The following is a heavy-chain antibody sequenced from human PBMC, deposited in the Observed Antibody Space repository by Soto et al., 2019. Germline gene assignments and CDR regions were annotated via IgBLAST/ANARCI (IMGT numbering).Heavy chain of an antibody. J-gene: IGHJ6*02. CDR2: IDRSGEIA. CDR3: AKGGFWVHYGMDV. D-gene: IGHD3-16*01. CDR1: GSSFSAYA. V-gene: IGHV3-23*01. Sequence: EVQLSESGGGLVQFGGSLRLSCAASGSSFSAYAINWVRQAPGKGLEWVSAIDRSGEIAYYADSVKGRFTISRDNAKNTLYLQMNILRAEDTAVYYCAKGGFWVHYGMDVWGPGTTVTVSS.